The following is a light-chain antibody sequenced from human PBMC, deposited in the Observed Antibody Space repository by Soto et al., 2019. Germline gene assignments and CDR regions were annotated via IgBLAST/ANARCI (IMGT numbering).Light chain of an antibody. V-gene: IGLV2-14*01. CDR2: EVT. CDR1: SGDIGSYNR. CDR3: SXXTNINTRACV. Sequence: QSALTQPASVSGSPGQSITISCTGTSGDIGSYNRVSWYQQHPGKAPKLIIYEVTDRPSGVSNRFSGSKSGNTASLTISGLQAEDEAEYYCSXXTNINTRACVFGTGTKLTVL. J-gene: IGLJ1*01.